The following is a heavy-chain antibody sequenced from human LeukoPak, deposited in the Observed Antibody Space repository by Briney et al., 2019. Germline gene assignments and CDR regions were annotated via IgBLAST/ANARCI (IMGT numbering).Heavy chain of an antibody. CDR3: ARGLVNYDFWSGYYTETGGLDP. D-gene: IGHD3-3*01. V-gene: IGHV4-59*01. J-gene: IGHJ5*02. Sequence: SETPSLTCTVSGGSISSYYWSWIRQPPGKGLEWIGYIYYSGSTNYNPSLKSRVTISVDTSKNQFSLKLSSVTAADTAVYYCARGLVNYDFWSGYYTETGGLDPWGQGTLVTVSS. CDR2: IYYSGST. CDR1: GGSISSYY.